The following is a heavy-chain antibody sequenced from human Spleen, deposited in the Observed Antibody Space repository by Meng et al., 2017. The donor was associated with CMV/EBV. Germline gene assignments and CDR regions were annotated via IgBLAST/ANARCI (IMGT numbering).Heavy chain of an antibody. Sequence: GESLKISCAASGINLNTYWMHWVRQVPGKGLVWLSRIYSDGISTRYADSVKGRFTISRDNAKNTLYLQMNGLRAEDTAVYYCAREPGRGAFDLWGQGTMVTVSS. CDR3: AREPGRGAFDL. J-gene: IGHJ3*01. V-gene: IGHV3-74*01. CDR1: GINLNTYW. CDR2: IYSDGIST. D-gene: IGHD3-10*01.